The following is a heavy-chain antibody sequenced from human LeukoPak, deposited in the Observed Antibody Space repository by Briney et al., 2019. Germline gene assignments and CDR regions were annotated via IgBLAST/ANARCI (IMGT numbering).Heavy chain of an antibody. CDR2: GSDSGGT. CDR3: ARVGQDIVVVVAGGAFDI. CDR1: GGSLNGHY. V-gene: IGHV4-34*01. Sequence: PSETLSLTCAVYGGSLNGHYWSWIRQPPGKGLEWIGEGSDSGGTKFNPSLKSRVTISADPSKNQFSLKLSSVTAADTAVYYCARVGQDIVVVVAGGAFDIWGQGTMVTVSS. J-gene: IGHJ3*02. D-gene: IGHD2-15*01.